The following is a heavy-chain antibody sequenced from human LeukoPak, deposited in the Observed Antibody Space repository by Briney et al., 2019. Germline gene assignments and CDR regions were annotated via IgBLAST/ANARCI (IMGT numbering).Heavy chain of an antibody. CDR1: GYTFTGYC. CDR2: INPSGGST. Sequence: ASVKVSCKASGYTFTGYCMHWVRQAPGQGLEWMGIINPSGGSTSYAQKFQGRVTMTRDTSTSTVYMELSSLRSEDTAVYYCARDVLDIAAAELPFDLWGQGTLVTVSS. D-gene: IGHD6-13*01. V-gene: IGHV1-46*01. J-gene: IGHJ5*02. CDR3: ARDVLDIAAAELPFDL.